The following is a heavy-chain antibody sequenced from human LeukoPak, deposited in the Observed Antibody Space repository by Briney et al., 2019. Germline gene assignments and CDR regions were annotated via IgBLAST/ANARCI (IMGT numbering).Heavy chain of an antibody. CDR2: STIAGDT. CDR1: GFTFSRYD. D-gene: IGHD4-17*01. CDR3: ARTTVTTGPYWYFDL. Sequence: GGSLRLSCAASGFTFSRYDMHWVRQAAGKGLEWVSASTIAGDTYYPGSVKGRFTISRENAKNSLYLQMNSLRAGDTAVYYCARTTVTTGPYWYFDLWGRGTLVTVSS. J-gene: IGHJ2*01. V-gene: IGHV3-13*01.